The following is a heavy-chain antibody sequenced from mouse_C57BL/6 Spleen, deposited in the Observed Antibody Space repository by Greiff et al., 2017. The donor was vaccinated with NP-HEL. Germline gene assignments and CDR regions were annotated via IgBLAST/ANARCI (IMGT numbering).Heavy chain of an antibody. CDR1: GFNIKDDY. CDR3: ARGTGYWFAY. D-gene: IGHD3-2*02. J-gene: IGHJ3*01. V-gene: IGHV1-55*01. Sequence: QVQLKQSGAELVRPGASVKLSCTASGFNIKDDYMHWVKQRPGQGLEWIGDIYPGSGSTNYNEKFKSKATLTVDTSSSTAYMQLSSLTSEDSAVYYCARGTGYWFAYRGKGTLVTVSA. CDR2: IYPGSGST.